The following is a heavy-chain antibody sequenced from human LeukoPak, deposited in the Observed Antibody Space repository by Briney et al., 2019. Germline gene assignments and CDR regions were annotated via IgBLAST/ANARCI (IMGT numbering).Heavy chain of an antibody. CDR3: ARDPPHDYGDYKPFDY. J-gene: IGHJ4*02. CDR1: GYTFTSYG. CDR2: ISAYNGNT. Sequence: ASVKVSCKASGYTFTSYGISWVRQAPGQGLEWMGWISAYNGNTNYAQKLQGRVTMTTDTSTSTAYMELRSLRSDDTAVYYCARDPPHDYGDYKPFDYWGQGTLVTVSS. D-gene: IGHD4-17*01. V-gene: IGHV1-18*01.